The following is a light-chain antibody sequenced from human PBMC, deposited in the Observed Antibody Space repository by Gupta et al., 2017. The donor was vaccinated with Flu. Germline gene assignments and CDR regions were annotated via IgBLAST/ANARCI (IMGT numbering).Light chain of an antibody. CDR1: QSISSY. V-gene: IGKV1-39*01. Sequence: DRVTITCRASQSISSYLNWYQQKPGKAPKLLIYAASSLQSGVPSRFSGSGSGTDFTLTISSLQPEDFATYYCQQSYSTYMYTFGQGTKLEIK. J-gene: IGKJ2*01. CDR2: AAS. CDR3: QQSYSTYMYT.